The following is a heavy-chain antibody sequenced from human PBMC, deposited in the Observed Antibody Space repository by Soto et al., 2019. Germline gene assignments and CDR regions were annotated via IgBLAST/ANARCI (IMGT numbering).Heavy chain of an antibody. CDR3: ARSRDRCGGDCYSVYAAFDL. CDR1: GATYSPFIAYA. D-gene: IGHD2-21*02. V-gene: IGHV1-69*04. J-gene: IGHJ3*01. CDR2: IIPLGSSQ. Sequence: QVQLVQSGAEVKKPGSLLKVSCKASGATYSPFIAYAISWLSPAPGQGLEWMGSIIPLGSSQHYAEGFQGTATISADSSTFTVSLELTNLTSDDAAVYFCARSRDRCGGDCYSVYAAFDLWGQGTAVTVSS.